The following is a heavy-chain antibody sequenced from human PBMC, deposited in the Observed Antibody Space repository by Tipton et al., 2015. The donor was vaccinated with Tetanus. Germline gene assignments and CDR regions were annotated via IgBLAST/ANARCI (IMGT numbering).Heavy chain of an antibody. J-gene: IGHJ2*01. V-gene: IGHV4-31*03. CDR2: IYYSGST. D-gene: IGHD2-2*01. CDR3: ARPHYQYWYFDL. CDR1: GGSISSGGYY. Sequence: LRLSCTVSGGSISSGGYYWSWIRQHPGKGLEWIGYIYYSGSTYYNPSLKSRVTISVDTSKNQFSLKLSSVTAADTAVYYCARPHYQYWYFDLWGRGTLVTVSS.